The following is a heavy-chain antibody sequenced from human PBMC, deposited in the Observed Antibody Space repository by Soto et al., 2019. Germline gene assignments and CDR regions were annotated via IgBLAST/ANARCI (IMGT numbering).Heavy chain of an antibody. CDR1: GYTFTGYY. J-gene: IGHJ4*02. V-gene: IGHV1-2*02. CDR2: ISPKSGGT. Sequence: QVQLVQSGAEVKESGASVKVSCKASGYTFTGYYIHWVRQAPGQGFEWVGEISPKSGGTRYAQKFQGRVPMTKDTSITTVYMELSNLSPDDTAVYYCGRGRSGELVVFYWGQGTLVTVHS. CDR3: GRGRSGELVVFY. D-gene: IGHD1-7*01.